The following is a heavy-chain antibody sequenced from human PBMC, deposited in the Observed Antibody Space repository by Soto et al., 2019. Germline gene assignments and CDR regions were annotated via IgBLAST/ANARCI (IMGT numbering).Heavy chain of an antibody. V-gene: IGHV1-46*01. CDR2: INPSGGST. CDR1: GYTFTSYY. Sequence: ASVKVSCKASGYTFTSYYMHWVRQAPGQGLEWMGIINPSGGSTSYAQKFQGRVTMTRDTSKSTVYMELRSLRSEDTAVYYCASSHYYDSSVYSFYYLGQGTLVNVSS. J-gene: IGHJ4*02. CDR3: ASSHYYDSSVYSFYY. D-gene: IGHD3-22*01.